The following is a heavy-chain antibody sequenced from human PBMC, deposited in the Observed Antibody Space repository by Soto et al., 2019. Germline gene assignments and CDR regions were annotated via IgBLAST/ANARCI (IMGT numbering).Heavy chain of an antibody. V-gene: IGHV3-7*05. CDR2: IKQDGSEK. D-gene: IGHD5-12*01. Sequence: GGSLRLSCAASGFTFSSYWMSWVRQAPGKGLEWVANIKQDGSEKYYVDSLKGRFTISRDNAKNSLYLQMNSLRAEDTAVYYCARDQGATLDGMDVWGQGTTVTVSS. CDR1: GFTFSSYW. J-gene: IGHJ6*02. CDR3: ARDQGATLDGMDV.